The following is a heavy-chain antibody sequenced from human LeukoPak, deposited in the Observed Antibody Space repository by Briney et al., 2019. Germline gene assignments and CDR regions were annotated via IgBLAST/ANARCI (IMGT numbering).Heavy chain of an antibody. CDR1: GFIFRDNG. Sequence: SGGSLRLSCRTSGFIFRDNGVHWVRQAPGKGLEWVANIKQDGSEKNYVDSVKGRFTISRDNAKSSLFLQMNDLRAEDTAVYYCAKGGRGNGEVYWGQGTLVTVSS. CDR3: AKGGRGNGEVY. D-gene: IGHD2-8*01. J-gene: IGHJ4*02. CDR2: IKQDGSEK. V-gene: IGHV3-7*01.